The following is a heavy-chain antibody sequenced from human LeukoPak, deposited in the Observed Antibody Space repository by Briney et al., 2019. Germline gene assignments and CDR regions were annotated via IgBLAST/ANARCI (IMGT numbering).Heavy chain of an antibody. D-gene: IGHD2-21*02. CDR1: GFTFRNYA. CDR2: ISGSTGRT. V-gene: IGHV3-23*01. CDR3: AKVVVLAAIDAFDI. Sequence: GRCLRLYCAACGFTFRNYAVIWVRQAPGKALELVSGISGSTGRTYHAKSGKCRFTISRDNSKNTHYLQMNSLRADDTAVYYCAKVVVLAAIDAFDIWGQGTMVTVS. J-gene: IGHJ3*02.